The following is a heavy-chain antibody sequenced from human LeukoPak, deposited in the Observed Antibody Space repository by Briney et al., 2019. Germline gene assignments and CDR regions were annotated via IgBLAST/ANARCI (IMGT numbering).Heavy chain of an antibody. J-gene: IGHJ4*02. D-gene: IGHD6-13*01. Sequence: GESLKISCKGSGYSFSTYWVGWVRQMPGKGLEWMGIIYPGDSDTRYSPSFQGQVTISADRSISTTYLQWSSLKASDTAIYYCARQQDSSPGDYWGQGTLVTVSS. CDR2: IYPGDSDT. CDR1: GYSFSTYW. V-gene: IGHV5-51*01. CDR3: ARQQDSSPGDY.